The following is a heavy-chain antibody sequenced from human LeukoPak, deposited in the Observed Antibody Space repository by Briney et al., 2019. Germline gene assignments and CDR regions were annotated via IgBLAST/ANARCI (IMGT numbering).Heavy chain of an antibody. D-gene: IGHD2-2*01. V-gene: IGHV1-18*01. J-gene: IGHJ5*02. Sequence: ASVKVSCKASGYTFTSYGISWVRQAPGQGLEWMGWISAYNGNTNYAQKLQGRVTMTTDTSTSTAYMELRSLRSDDTAVYYCARTFIPGTNSGIVSAAILSWFDPWGQGTLVTVSS. CDR2: ISAYNGNT. CDR3: ARTFIPGTNSGIVSAAILSWFDP. CDR1: GYTFTSYG.